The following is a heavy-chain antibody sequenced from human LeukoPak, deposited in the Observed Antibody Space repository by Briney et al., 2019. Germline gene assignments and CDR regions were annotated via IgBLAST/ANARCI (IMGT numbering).Heavy chain of an antibody. D-gene: IGHD3-22*01. Sequence: PGGSLRLSCAASGFRFNSYAMNWVRQSPGGGLEGGSGISGSSAKTYYADFVKGRVTLSRDNSKHTLYLQINRLRAEDTAVYYCAKHVASYYDNSDYYFFDLWGQGNLVTVSS. J-gene: IGHJ4*02. CDR2: ISGSSAKT. CDR1: GFRFNSYA. V-gene: IGHV3-23*01. CDR3: AKHVASYYDNSDYYFFDL.